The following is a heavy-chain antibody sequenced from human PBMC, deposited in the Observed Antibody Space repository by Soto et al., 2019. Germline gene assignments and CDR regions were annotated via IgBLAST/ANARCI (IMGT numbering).Heavy chain of an antibody. V-gene: IGHV5-10-1*01. Sequence: GESLKISCHGSGYTFFSFWIAWVRQVPGKGLEWVGRIDPGDSSATYSPTFQGHVTISADRSTRSAYLQWRSLRASDTAIYFCARRYCSRADCYSDSWGQGSLVTVSS. D-gene: IGHD2-2*01. CDR2: IDPGDSSA. J-gene: IGHJ4*02. CDR3: ARRYCSRADCYSDS. CDR1: GYTFFSFW.